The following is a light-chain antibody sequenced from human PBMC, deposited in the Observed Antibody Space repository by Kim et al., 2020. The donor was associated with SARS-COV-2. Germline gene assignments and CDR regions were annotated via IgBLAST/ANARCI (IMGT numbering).Light chain of an antibody. CDR2: MSD. Sequence: ELTQPPSASGTPGQRITISCSGGRTNIGSNNVTWYQQVSGTAPKLLIYMSDQRPSGVPDRVSGSKSGTSASLVFSGLHSEDEADYFCAAWDDILNGPVFGGGTQLTVL. CDR1: RTNIGSNN. J-gene: IGLJ3*02. V-gene: IGLV1-44*01. CDR3: AAWDDILNGPV.